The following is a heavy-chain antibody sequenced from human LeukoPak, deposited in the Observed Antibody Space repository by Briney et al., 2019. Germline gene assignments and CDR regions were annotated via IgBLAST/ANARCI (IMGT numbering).Heavy chain of an antibody. D-gene: IGHD6-13*01. Sequence: SQTLSLTCGVSGDSISSGGYSWSWIRQPPGTGLEWIGYIYHSGHTNYNPSLKSRVSISVDRSKNQFSLKLRSVTAAGTAVYYCARARESMATAGSFFDFWGQGTLVTVSS. CDR3: ARARESMATAGSFFDF. J-gene: IGHJ4*02. CDR2: IYHSGHT. V-gene: IGHV4-30-2*01. CDR1: GDSISSGGYS.